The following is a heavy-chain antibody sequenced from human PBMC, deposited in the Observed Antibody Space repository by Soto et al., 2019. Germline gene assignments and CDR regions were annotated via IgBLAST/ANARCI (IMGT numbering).Heavy chain of an antibody. V-gene: IGHV4-61*01. CDR2: IYYIGST. J-gene: IGHJ5*02. Sequence: SETLSLTCTVSGGSVSSGSYYWSWIRQPPGKGLEWIGYIYYIGSTNYNPSLKSRVTISVDTSKNQFSMKLSSVAAADTAVYYCARDARTSSGSRAWFDRSGQRTLVALCS. CDR1: GGSVSSGSYY. D-gene: IGHD6-19*01. CDR3: ARDARTSSGSRAWFDR.